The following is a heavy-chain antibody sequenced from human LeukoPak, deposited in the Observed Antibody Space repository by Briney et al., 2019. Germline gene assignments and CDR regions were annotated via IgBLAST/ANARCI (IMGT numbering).Heavy chain of an antibody. V-gene: IGHV3-30*03. CDR3: EMYYYGSGSPTR. D-gene: IGHD3-10*01. J-gene: IGHJ4*02. Sequence: DSVKGRFTISRDNSKNTLYLQMNSLRAEDTAVYYCEMYYYGSGSPTRWGQGTLVTVSS.